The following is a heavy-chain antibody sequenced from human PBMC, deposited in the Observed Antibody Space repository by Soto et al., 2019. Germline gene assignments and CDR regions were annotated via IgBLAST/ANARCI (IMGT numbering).Heavy chain of an antibody. V-gene: IGHV1-69*01. CDR3: ARQGIAAADAYYYYGMDV. CDR1: GGTFSSYA. D-gene: IGHD6-13*01. CDR2: IIPIFGTA. J-gene: IGHJ6*02. Sequence: QVQLVQSGAEVKKPGSSVKVSCKASGGTFSSYAISWVRQAPGQGLEWMGGIIPIFGTANYAQKFQGRVTITADESTSTAYIELSSLRSEDTDVYYCARQGIAAADAYYYYGMDVWGQGTTVTVSS.